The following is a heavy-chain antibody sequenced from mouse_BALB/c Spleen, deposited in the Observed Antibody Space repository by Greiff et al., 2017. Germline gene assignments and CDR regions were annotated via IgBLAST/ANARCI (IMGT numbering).Heavy chain of an antibody. CDR1: GFTFSSFG. Sequence: EVHLVESGGGLVQPGGSRKLSCAASGFTFSSFGMHWVRQAPEKGLEWVAYISSGSSTIYYADTVKGRFTISRDNPKNTLFLQMTSLRSEDTAMYYCARSPNYYCPAMDYWGQGTSVTVSS. CDR2: ISSGSSTI. CDR3: ARSPNYYCPAMDY. V-gene: IGHV5-17*02. D-gene: IGHD1-1*01. J-gene: IGHJ4*01.